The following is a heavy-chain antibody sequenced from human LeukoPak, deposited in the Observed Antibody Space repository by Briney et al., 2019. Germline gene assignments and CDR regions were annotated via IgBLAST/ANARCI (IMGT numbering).Heavy chain of an antibody. J-gene: IGHJ3*02. D-gene: IGHD2-2*01. CDR2: IKQDGSEK. Sequence: GGSLRLSCAASGFTVSSNYMSWVRQAPGKGLEWVANIKQDGSEKYYVDSVKGRFTISRDNAKNSLYLQMNSLRAEDTAMYFCAREHCISSTCYAFDIWGRGTMVTVSS. CDR1: GFTVSSNY. CDR3: AREHCISSTCYAFDI. V-gene: IGHV3-7*01.